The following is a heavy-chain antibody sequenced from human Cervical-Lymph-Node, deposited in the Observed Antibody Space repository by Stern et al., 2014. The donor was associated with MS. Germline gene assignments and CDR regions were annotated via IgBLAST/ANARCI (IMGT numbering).Heavy chain of an antibody. CDR3: ARSKVGIPTDYSYYHGMDV. J-gene: IGHJ6*02. Sequence: QVTLKESGPALVEPTQTLTLTCTFSGFSLNTAGMRVGWVRQPPGKALEWLVRIDWDDEKFYSTSLKTRLSISKDTPNNQVVLTMTNMDPVDTATYFCARSKVGIPTDYSYYHGMDVWGPGTTVTVSS. V-gene: IGHV2-70*04. CDR1: GFSLNTAGMR. D-gene: IGHD1-26*01. CDR2: IDWDDEK.